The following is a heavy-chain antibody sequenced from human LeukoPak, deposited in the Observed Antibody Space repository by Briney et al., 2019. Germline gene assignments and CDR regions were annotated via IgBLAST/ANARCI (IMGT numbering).Heavy chain of an antibody. J-gene: IGHJ6*03. CDR3: ARDDIAARRYYMDV. CDR1: GFTFTSFA. Sequence: GGSLRLSCAASGFTFTSFAFSWVRQAPGKGLEWVSDISNSATTYYADSVKGRFTVSRDNSKNTVQLEMSSLTAEDTAVYYCARDDIAARRYYMDVWGKGTTVTVSS. CDR2: ISNSATT. V-gene: IGHV3-23*01. D-gene: IGHD6-6*01.